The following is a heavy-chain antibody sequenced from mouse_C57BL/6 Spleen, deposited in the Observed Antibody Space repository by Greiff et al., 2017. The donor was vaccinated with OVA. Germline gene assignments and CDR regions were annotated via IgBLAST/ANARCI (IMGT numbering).Heavy chain of an antibody. CDR1: GYTLTSYW. CDR2: IDPNSGGT. D-gene: IGHD2-2*01. Sequence: VQLQQPGAELVKPGASVKLSCKASGYTLTSYWMHGVKQRPGRGLEWIGRIDPNSGGTKYNEKYKSKATLTIDTPSNTAYMLLSSLTSVNSAVYYCARWQVTRGYYAMDYWGQGTSVTVSS. J-gene: IGHJ4*01. V-gene: IGHV1-72*01. CDR3: ARWQVTRGYYAMDY.